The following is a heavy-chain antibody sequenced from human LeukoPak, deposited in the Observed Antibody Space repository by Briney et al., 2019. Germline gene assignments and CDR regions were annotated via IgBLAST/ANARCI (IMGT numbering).Heavy chain of an antibody. V-gene: IGHV4-61*02. Sequence: SETLSLTCTVSGGSISSGSYYWSWIRQPAGKGLEWIGRIYTSGSTNYNPSLKSRVTISVDTSKNQFSLKLSSVTAADTAVYYCARENVTVVTPDYYYYYMDVWGKGTTVTISS. D-gene: IGHD4-23*01. CDR1: GGSISSGSYY. CDR2: IYTSGST. CDR3: ARENVTVVTPDYYYYYMDV. J-gene: IGHJ6*03.